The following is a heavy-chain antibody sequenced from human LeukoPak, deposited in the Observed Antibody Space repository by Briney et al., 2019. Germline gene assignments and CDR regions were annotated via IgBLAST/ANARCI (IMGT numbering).Heavy chain of an antibody. V-gene: IGHV4-4*07. D-gene: IGHD3-10*01. CDR1: GGSISSYY. CDR3: ARVRYYYGSGSSDQDYYYYYMDV. Sequence: PSETLSLTCTVSGGSISSYYWSWIRQPAGKGLEWIGRIYTSGSTNYNPSLKSRVTISVDTSKNQFSLKLSSVTAADTAVYYCARVRYYYGSGSSDQDYYYYYMDVWGKGTTVTISS. CDR2: IYTSGST. J-gene: IGHJ6*03.